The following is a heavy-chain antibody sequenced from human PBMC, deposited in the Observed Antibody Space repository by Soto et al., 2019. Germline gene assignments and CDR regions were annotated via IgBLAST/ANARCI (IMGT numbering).Heavy chain of an antibody. V-gene: IGHV3-64*01. CDR1: GFTLSGYA. CDR3: AGRARPDFYYMDV. J-gene: IGHJ6*03. Sequence: EVQLAESGGGLAKPGGSLRLSCAASGFTLSGYAMDWVRQAPGKGLEYVSGISSNGVGTYYANSVQGRFTASRNYSKNTVYLQMGSLMPEDMAVYYCAGRARPDFYYMDVWGKGTTVTVSS. CDR2: ISSNGVGT. D-gene: IGHD6-6*01.